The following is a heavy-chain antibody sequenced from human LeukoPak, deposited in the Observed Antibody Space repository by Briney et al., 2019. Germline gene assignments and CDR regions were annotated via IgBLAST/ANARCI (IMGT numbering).Heavy chain of an antibody. CDR3: ASGPSLGTTHPYFDY. CDR1: GYTFIDYY. Sequence: ASVKVSCKVSGYTFIDYYMHWVRRAPGQGLEWMGWINPNSGGTNYAQKFQGRVSMTRDTSISTAYMELSRLKSDDTAVYYCASGPSLGTTHPYFDYWGQGTLLTVSS. CDR2: INPNSGGT. D-gene: IGHD1-7*01. J-gene: IGHJ4*02. V-gene: IGHV1-2*02.